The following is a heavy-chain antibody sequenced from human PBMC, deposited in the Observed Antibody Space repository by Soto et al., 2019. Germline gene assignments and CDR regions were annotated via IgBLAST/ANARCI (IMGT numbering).Heavy chain of an antibody. D-gene: IGHD3-9*01. CDR3: VRRGSRRYFDF. CDR2: ISSLNYYN. J-gene: IGHJ4*02. V-gene: IGHV3-11*06. CDR1: GFTFNNSY. Sequence: QVQVVESGGGLVKPGGSLRLSCTTSGFTFNNSYMRWVRQAPGKGLEYMSYISSLNYYNNYADSVKGRFTISTDRATNSLHMQMASLRSDDSAVYYCVRRGSRRYFDFWGRGTMVTVSS.